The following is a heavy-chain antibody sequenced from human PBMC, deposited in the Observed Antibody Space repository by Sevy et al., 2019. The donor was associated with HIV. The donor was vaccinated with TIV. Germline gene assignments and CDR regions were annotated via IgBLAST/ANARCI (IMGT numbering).Heavy chain of an antibody. CDR3: ARGGWDSPRWFDP. D-gene: IGHD1-26*01. V-gene: IGHV4-59*01. CDR2: IYYSGST. CDR1: GGSISSYY. J-gene: IGHJ5*02. Sequence: SETLSLTCTVSGGSISSYYWSWIRQPPGKGLEWIGYIYYSGSTNYNPSLKSRVTISVDTSKNQFSLKLSSVTAADTAMYYCARGGWDSPRWFDPWGQGTLVTVSS.